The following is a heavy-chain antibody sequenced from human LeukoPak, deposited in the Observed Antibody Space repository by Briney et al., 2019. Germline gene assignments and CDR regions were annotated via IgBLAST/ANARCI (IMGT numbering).Heavy chain of an antibody. V-gene: IGHV3-21*01. J-gene: IGHJ4*02. D-gene: IGHD2-15*01. CDR3: ARRYCSGGSCYFDY. Sequence: GGSLRLSCAASGFTFSSYSMNWVRQAPGKGLEWVSSISSSSSYIYYADSVKGRFTISRDNAKNSLYLQMNSLRAEDTAVYYCARRYCSGGSCYFDYWGQGTLVTVSS. CDR1: GFTFSSYS. CDR2: ISSSSSYI.